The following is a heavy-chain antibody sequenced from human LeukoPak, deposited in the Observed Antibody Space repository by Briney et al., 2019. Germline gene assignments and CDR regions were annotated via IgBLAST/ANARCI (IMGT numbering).Heavy chain of an antibody. V-gene: IGHV3-21*01. J-gene: IGHJ4*02. D-gene: IGHD2-15*01. CDR3: ARRYCSGGSCYFDY. Sequence: GGSLRLSCAASGFTFSSYSMNWVRQAPGKGLEWVSSISSSSSYIYYADSVKGRFTISRDNAKNSLYLQMNSLRAEDTAVYYCARRYCSGGSCYFDYWGQGTLVTVSS. CDR1: GFTFSSYS. CDR2: ISSSSSYI.